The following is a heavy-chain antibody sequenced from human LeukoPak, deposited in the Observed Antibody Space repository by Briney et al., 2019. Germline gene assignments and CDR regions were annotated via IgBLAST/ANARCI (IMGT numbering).Heavy chain of an antibody. V-gene: IGHV4-39*07. CDR2: IYYSGST. J-gene: IGHJ3*02. CDR1: GGSISSSGYY. D-gene: IGHD1-26*01. Sequence: SETLSLTCTVSGGSISSSGYYWGWIRQSPGKGLEWIGTIYYSGSTDYNPSLKSRVTISVDTSKNQFSLKLSSVTAADTAVYYCARGRGYGGNYLRAFDIWGQGTMVTVSS. CDR3: ARGRGYGGNYLRAFDI.